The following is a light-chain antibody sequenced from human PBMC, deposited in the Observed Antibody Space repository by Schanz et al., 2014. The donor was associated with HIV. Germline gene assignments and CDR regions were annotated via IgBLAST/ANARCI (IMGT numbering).Light chain of an antibody. Sequence: QSALTQPASVSGSPGQSITISCTGTSSDVGGYNLVSWYQQHPGKTPKLMIYEVSKRPSGVSNRFSASKSGNTASLTISGLQAEDEADYYCCSYARSSTNVVFGGGTKLTVL. CDR3: CSYARSSTNVV. J-gene: IGLJ2*01. CDR2: EVS. V-gene: IGLV2-23*02. CDR1: SSDVGGYNL.